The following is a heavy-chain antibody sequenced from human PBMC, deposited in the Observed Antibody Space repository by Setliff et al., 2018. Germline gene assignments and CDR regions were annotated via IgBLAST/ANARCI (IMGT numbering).Heavy chain of an antibody. CDR3: ARRGGWVVVTATNWFDP. J-gene: IGHJ5*02. Sequence: ASVKVSCKASGGTFKNYGISWVRQATGQGLEWMGWMNPKSGNTGYAQKFQGRVTMTRNTSISTAYMELSSLRSEDTAVYYCARRGGWVVVTATNWFDPWGQGTLVTVSS. D-gene: IGHD2-21*02. V-gene: IGHV1-8*02. CDR1: GGTFKNYG. CDR2: MNPKSGNT.